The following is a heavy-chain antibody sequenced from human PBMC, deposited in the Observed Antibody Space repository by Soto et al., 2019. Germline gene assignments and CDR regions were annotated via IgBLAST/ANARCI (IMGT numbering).Heavy chain of an antibody. V-gene: IGHV3-30*02. D-gene: IGHD2-15*01. J-gene: IGHJ6*02. CDR3: AKRLSGSSWHSLDV. Sequence: GGSLRLSCAASGFTFSTSAMYWVRRAPGKGLEWVAIIKYDGSNKYYADSVRGRFTISRDNSKNTLDLQMNSLRADDTAVYYCAKRLSGSSWHSLDVWGQGTTVTVSS. CDR2: IKYDGSNK. CDR1: GFTFSTSA.